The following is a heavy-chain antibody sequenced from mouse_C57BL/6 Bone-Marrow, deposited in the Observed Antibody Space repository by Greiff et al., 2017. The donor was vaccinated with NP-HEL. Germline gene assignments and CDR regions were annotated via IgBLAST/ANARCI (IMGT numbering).Heavy chain of an antibody. J-gene: IGHJ4*01. D-gene: IGHD1-1*01. CDR2: IFPGSGST. CDR3: ARSYGSSSYYAMDY. CDR1: GYTFTSHW. Sequence: VQLQQSGPELVRPGASVKISCKAPGYTFTSHWMQWVRQRPGQGLEWIGEIFPGSGSTYYNEKFEGKATLTVDTSSSTAYMQLSSLTSEDSAVYFCARSYGSSSYYAMDYWGQGTSVTVSS. V-gene: IGHV1-56*01.